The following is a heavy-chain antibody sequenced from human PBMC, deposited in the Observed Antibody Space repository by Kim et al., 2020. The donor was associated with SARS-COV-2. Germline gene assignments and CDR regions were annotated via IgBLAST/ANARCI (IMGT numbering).Heavy chain of an antibody. Sequence: VTGRFTISRDNAKNSLYLQMHSLRAEDTAVYYCARDGYDILTGYYKGIDYWGQGTLVTVSS. V-gene: IGHV3-21*01. D-gene: IGHD3-9*01. CDR3: ARDGYDILTGYYKGIDY. J-gene: IGHJ4*02.